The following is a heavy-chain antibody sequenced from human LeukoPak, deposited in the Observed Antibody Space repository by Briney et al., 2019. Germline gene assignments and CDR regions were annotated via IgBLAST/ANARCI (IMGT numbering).Heavy chain of an antibody. J-gene: IGHJ3*02. V-gene: IGHV3-13*04. CDR3: AREVRGGFAFDI. D-gene: IGHD3-10*01. CDR2: IGTAGDT. CDR1: GFTFSSYD. Sequence: GGSLRLSCAASGFTFSSYDMHWVRQATGKGLEWVSAIGTAGDTYYPGSVKGRFTISRENAKNSLYLQMKSLRAGDTAVYYCAREVRGGFAFDIWGQGTMVTVSS.